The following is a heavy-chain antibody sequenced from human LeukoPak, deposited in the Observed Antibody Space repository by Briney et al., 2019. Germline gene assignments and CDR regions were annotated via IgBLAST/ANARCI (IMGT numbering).Heavy chain of an antibody. V-gene: IGHV3-48*03. J-gene: IGHJ4*02. D-gene: IGHD3-22*01. Sequence: GGSLRLSCAASGFTFSSYEMNWVRQAPGKGLEWVSYISSSGSTIYYADSVKVRFTISRDNAKNSLYLQMNSLRAEDTAVYYCARDEAPPDYYDSSGYYPFDYWGQGTLVTVSS. CDR2: ISSSGSTI. CDR1: GFTFSSYE. CDR3: ARDEAPPDYYDSSGYYPFDY.